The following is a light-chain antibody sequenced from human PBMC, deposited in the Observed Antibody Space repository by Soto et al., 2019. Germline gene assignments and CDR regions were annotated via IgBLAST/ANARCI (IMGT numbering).Light chain of an antibody. V-gene: IGKV2-28*01. Sequence: DIVMTRSPLSLPVTPGEPASISCRSSQSLLHSNGYNYLDWYLQKPGQSPQLLIYLGSNRSSGVPDRFSGSGSGKDFTLKISRVEAEDVRVYYCMQPLEAPRTFRPGIKV. CDR2: LGS. CDR3: MQPLEAPRT. CDR1: QSLLHSNGYNY. J-gene: IGKJ1*01.